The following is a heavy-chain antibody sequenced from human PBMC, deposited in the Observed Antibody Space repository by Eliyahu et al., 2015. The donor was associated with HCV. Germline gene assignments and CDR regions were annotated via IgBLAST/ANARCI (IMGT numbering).Heavy chain of an antibody. V-gene: IGHV3-15*01. CDR2: IKSKTDGGRT. J-gene: IGHJ3*02. D-gene: IGHD3-3*01. Sequence: EVQLVESGGGLVKPGGSLRLSCAASGFTFSNAWMSWVRQAPGKGLEWVGRIKSKTDGGRTDYAAPVKGRFTISRDDSKNTLYLQMNSLKTEDTAVYYCTTEPLYDFWSNDAFDIWGQGTMVTVSS. CDR3: TTEPLYDFWSNDAFDI. CDR1: GFTFSNAW.